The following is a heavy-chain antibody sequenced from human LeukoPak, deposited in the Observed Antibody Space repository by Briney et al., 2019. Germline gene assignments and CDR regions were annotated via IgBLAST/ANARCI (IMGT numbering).Heavy chain of an antibody. CDR2: INYSGST. V-gene: IGHV4-39*01. CDR1: VGSIIGSTSD. Sequence: PSETLSLTCTVSVGSIIGSTSDWGWIRQPPGKGLDWIGIINYSGSTYYNPSLRSRVTISVDTSKNQFSLKLNSVTASDTAVYYCARGYDYWGQGTLVTVSS. D-gene: IGHD3-22*01. CDR3: ARGYDY. J-gene: IGHJ4*02.